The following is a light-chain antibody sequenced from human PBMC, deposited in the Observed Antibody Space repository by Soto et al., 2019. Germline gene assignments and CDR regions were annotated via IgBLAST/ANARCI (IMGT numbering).Light chain of an antibody. CDR2: GAS. J-gene: IGKJ5*01. CDR1: QDISKS. Sequence: DIQMTQSPSSLSASVGDRVTITCQASQDISKSLNWYLQKPGKAPKLLIYGASSLKTGVPSRFSGSGSGTDFTFTISSLQPEDIATYYCQQYDNFPITFGQGTRLEIK. V-gene: IGKV1-33*01. CDR3: QQYDNFPIT.